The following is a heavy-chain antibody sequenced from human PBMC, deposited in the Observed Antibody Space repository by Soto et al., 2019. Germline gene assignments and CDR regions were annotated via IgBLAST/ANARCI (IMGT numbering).Heavy chain of an antibody. J-gene: IGHJ4*02. CDR3: ARYYCSSTSCTQTFDY. CDR2: IYYSGST. V-gene: IGHV4-31*03. D-gene: IGHD2-2*01. CDR1: GGSISSGDYY. Sequence: KPPETLSLTCTVSGGSISSGDYYWSWIRQHPGKGLEWIGYIYYSGSTYYNPSLKSRVTISVDTSKNQFSLKLSSVTAADTAVYYGARYYCSSTSCTQTFDYWGQGTLVTVSS.